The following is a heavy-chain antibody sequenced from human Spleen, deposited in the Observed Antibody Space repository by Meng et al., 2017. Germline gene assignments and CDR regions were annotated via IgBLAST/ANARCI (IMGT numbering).Heavy chain of an antibody. Sequence: QMHLQESGPRLVKPSQTLSLTCNVSGGSMINSDFYWSWIRQHPERGLEWIVYIYHSGTTSYHPSLKSRITISLDTSQNKFSLEVASVTAADTAVYYCARQLRYFDWFDLWGQGTLVTVSS. CDR3: ARQLRYFDWFDL. CDR2: IYHSGTT. D-gene: IGHD3-9*01. CDR1: GGSMINSDFY. J-gene: IGHJ5*02. V-gene: IGHV4-31*02.